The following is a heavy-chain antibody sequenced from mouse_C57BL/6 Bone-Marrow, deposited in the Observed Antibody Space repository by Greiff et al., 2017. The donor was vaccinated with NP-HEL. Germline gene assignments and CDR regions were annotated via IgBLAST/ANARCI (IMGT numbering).Heavy chain of an antibody. D-gene: IGHD2-3*01. CDR2: ISSGSSTI. CDR3: ARPIYDGYTWFAY. CDR1: GFTFSDYG. J-gene: IGHJ3*01. Sequence: EVHLVESGGGLVKPGGSLKLSCAASGFTFSDYGMHWVRQAPEKGLEWVAYISSGSSTIYYADKVKGRFTISRDNAKNTLFLQMTSLRSEDTAMYYCARPIYDGYTWFAYWGQGTLVTVSA. V-gene: IGHV5-17*01.